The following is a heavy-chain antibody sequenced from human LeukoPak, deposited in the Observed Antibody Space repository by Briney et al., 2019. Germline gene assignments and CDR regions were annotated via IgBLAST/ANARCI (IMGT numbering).Heavy chain of an antibody. J-gene: IGHJ5*02. V-gene: IGHV4-59*01. CDR1: GGSITNYY. Sequence: QVQLQESGPGLVKPSETLSLTCTVFGGSITNYYWSWIRQPPGKGLEWIGYIHYSGSTKYKSSLKSRVTISVDTSKNQFSLKLNSVTAADTAVYYCASSIAAAGNWFDPWGQGTLVTVSS. CDR2: IHYSGST. CDR3: ASSIAAAGNWFDP. D-gene: IGHD6-13*01.